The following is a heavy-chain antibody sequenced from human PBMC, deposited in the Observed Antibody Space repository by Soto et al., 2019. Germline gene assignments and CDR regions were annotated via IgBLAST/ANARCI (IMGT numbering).Heavy chain of an antibody. J-gene: IGHJ2*01. D-gene: IGHD6-6*01. V-gene: IGHV4-39*01. CDR1: GGSISSGSYY. Sequence: PSETLSLTCTVSGGSISSGSYYWDWIRQPPGKGLEWIGGIYYSGSTYYNPSLKSRVTISVDTSNNQFSLKLSSVTAADTVVYYCARRPIAAWNWNFDLWGRGTLVTVSS. CDR3: ARRPIAAWNWNFDL. CDR2: IYYSGST.